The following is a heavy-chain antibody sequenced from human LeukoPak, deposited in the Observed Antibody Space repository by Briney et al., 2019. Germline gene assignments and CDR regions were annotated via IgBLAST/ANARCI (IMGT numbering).Heavy chain of an antibody. V-gene: IGHV4-59*01. D-gene: IGHD1-26*01. Sequence: SETLSLTCSVSDGSINSYYWNWIRRPPGKGLEWIGYIYYNGNTNYSPSLKSRVIMSVDTSKNLFSLKVSSVTAADTAVYYCARGRSNYYGTDVWGQGTTVTVSS. J-gene: IGHJ6*02. CDR1: DGSINSYY. CDR2: IYYNGNT. CDR3: ARGRSNYYGTDV.